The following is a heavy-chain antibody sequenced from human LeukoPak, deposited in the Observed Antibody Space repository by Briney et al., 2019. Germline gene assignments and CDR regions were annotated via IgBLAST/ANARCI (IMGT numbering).Heavy chain of an antibody. CDR2: ISSSSSYI. D-gene: IGHD3-22*01. J-gene: IGHJ6*02. CDR1: GFTFSSYS. CDR3: AIDGAPGYYDSSGYFLPGYYYGMDV. Sequence: GGSLRLSCAASGFTFSSYSMNWVRQAPGKGLEWVSSISSSSSYIYYADSVKGRFTISRDNAKDSLYLQMNSLRAEDTAVYYCAIDGAPGYYDSSGYFLPGYYYGMDVWGQGTTVTVSS. V-gene: IGHV3-21*01.